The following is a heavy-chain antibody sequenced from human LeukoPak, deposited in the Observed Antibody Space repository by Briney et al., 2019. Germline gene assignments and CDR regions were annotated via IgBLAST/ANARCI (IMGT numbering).Heavy chain of an antibody. V-gene: IGHV4-34*01. CDR1: GGSFSGYY. D-gene: IGHD2-2*01. Sequence: KASETLSLTCAVYGGSFSGYYWSWIRQPPGKGLEWIGEINHSGSTNYSPSLKSRVTMSVDTSKNQFSLKLSSVTAADTAMYYCARVGLQIVVVPAATTQTTYYYYMDVWDTGTTVTVS. CDR2: INHSGST. CDR3: ARVGLQIVVVPAATTQTTYYYYMDV. J-gene: IGHJ6*03.